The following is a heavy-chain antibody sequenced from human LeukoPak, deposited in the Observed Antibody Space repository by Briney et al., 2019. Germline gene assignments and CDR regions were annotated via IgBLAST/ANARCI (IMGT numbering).Heavy chain of an antibody. V-gene: IGHV5-51*01. CDR3: ARQGSIGARLSYFDY. J-gene: IGHJ4*02. CDR2: IYPGDSDT. Sequence: GESLKISCKGSGYIFTNYWIGWVRQMPGKGLEWMGIIYPGDSDTRYSPSFQGQVTISADKSISTAYLQWSSLKASDTAMYYCARQGSIGARLSYFDYWGQGTLVTVSS. D-gene: IGHD6-6*01. CDR1: GYIFTNYW.